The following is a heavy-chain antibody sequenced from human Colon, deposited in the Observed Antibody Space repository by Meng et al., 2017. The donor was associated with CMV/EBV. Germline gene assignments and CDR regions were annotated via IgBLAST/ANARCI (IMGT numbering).Heavy chain of an antibody. V-gene: IGHV3-48*03. J-gene: IGHJ4*02. D-gene: IGHD5/OR15-5a*01. CDR3: ARDLRDVVSSGA. CDR1: GFTFSSYE. Sequence: GGSLRPPCAASGFTFSSYELNWVRQAQGKGLEWISYITSSGSTIYYADSVKGRYTNSRDNAKNSLYLQMNSLGAEDTAINYCARDLRDVVSSGAWGQGTLVTVSS. CDR2: ITSSGSTI.